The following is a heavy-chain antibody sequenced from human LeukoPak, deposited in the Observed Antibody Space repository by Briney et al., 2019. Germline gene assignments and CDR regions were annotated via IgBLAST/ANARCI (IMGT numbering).Heavy chain of an antibody. CDR3: AKDWELGS. Sequence: SETLSLTCSVSGASISSYYWNWIRQPPGKGLEWIGNIYTSGGTNYNPSLKNRVTISLDTSKDQFSLKLTSVTAAVTAFYYCAKDWELGSWGQGTLVTVSS. J-gene: IGHJ5*02. CDR1: GASISSYY. V-gene: IGHV4-59*01. CDR2: IYTSGGT. D-gene: IGHD1-26*01.